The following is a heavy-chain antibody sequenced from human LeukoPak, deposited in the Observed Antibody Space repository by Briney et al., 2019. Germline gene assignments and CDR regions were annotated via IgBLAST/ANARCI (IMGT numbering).Heavy chain of an antibody. J-gene: IGHJ4*02. Sequence: GGSLRLSCAASGFTFSSYGMHWVRQAPGKGLEWVAVIWYGGSNKYYADSVKGRFTISRDNSKNTLYLQMNSLRAEDTAVYYCAKDWRWAAAGTPRGDYWGQGTLVTVSS. CDR3: AKDWRWAAAGTPRGDY. D-gene: IGHD6-13*01. CDR2: IWYGGSNK. CDR1: GFTFSSYG. V-gene: IGHV3-30*02.